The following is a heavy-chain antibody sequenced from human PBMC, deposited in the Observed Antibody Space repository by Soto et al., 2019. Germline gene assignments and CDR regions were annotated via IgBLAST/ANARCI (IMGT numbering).Heavy chain of an antibody. V-gene: IGHV5-51*01. J-gene: IGHJ6*02. CDR1: GYSFTSYW. Sequence: PGESLKISCKGSGYSFTSYWIGWVRQMPGKGLEWMGIIYPGDSDTRYSPSFQGQVTISADKSISTAYLQWSSLKASDTAMYYCARHDPQEARRWYYGMDVWGQGTTVTVSS. CDR2: IYPGDSDT. D-gene: IGHD2-15*01. CDR3: ARHDPQEARRWYYGMDV.